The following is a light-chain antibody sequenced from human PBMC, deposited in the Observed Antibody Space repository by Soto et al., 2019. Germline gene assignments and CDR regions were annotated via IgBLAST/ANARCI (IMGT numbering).Light chain of an antibody. Sequence: QSVLTQPPSVSGAPGQRVTISCTGSSSNIGAGYDVHWYQQLPGTAPKLLIYGNSTRPSGVPDRFSGSKSGTSASLAIIGLQAEDEADYYCQSYDSSLSGVIFGGGTKLTVL. CDR1: SSNIGAGYD. J-gene: IGLJ2*01. V-gene: IGLV1-40*01. CDR2: GNS. CDR3: QSYDSSLSGVI.